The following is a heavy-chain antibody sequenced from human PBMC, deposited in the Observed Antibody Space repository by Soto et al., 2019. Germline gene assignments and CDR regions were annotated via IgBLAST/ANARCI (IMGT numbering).Heavy chain of an antibody. V-gene: IGHV4-59*01. J-gene: IGHJ4*02. CDR2: NYYSGST. Sequence: SETLSLTCTVSGGSISSYYWSWIRQPPGKGLEWIGYNYYSGSTNYNPSLKSRVTISVDTSKNQFSLKLSSVTAADTAVYYCARENPPTYYFDYWGQGTLVTVSS. CDR1: GGSISSYY. CDR3: ARENPPTYYFDY.